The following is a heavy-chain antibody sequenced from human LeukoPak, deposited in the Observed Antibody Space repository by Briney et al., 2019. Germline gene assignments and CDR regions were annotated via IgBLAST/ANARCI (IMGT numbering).Heavy chain of an antibody. CDR3: VRVVYGDYLFDY. J-gene: IGHJ4*02. Sequence: LSGGSLRLSCAASGFTFSSYWMHWVRQAPEKGLVWVSRINTIGSSTTYADSVKGRFSISRDNAKNTLYLQMNSLRAEDTAVYYCVRVVYGDYLFDYWGQGTLVTVSS. V-gene: IGHV3-74*01. D-gene: IGHD4-17*01. CDR1: GFTFSSYW. CDR2: INTIGSST.